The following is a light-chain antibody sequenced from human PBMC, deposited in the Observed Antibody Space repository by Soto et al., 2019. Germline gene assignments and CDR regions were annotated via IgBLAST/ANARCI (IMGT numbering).Light chain of an antibody. CDR3: QQRSNWPYPIT. V-gene: IGKV3-11*01. Sequence: EIVLTHSPSTLSLSPGARANLSCRASQSVSSYLAWYQQKPGQAPRLLIYDASNRATGIPARLSGSGSGKDFTLTISSLETEDFAVYYCQQRSNWPYPITFGQGTRLEIK. J-gene: IGKJ5*01. CDR1: QSVSSY. CDR2: DAS.